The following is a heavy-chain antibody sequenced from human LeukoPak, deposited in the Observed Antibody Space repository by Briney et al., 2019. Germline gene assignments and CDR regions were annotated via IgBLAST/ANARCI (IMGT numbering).Heavy chain of an antibody. V-gene: IGHV3-23*01. J-gene: IGHJ4*02. D-gene: IGHD3-3*01. CDR2: ISGSGGST. CDR3: AKDSVLRFLELGDY. CDR1: GFTFSSYA. Sequence: GGSLRLSCAASGFTFSSYAMSWVRQAPGKGLEWVSAISGSGGSTYYAVSVKGRFTISRDNSKNTLYLQMNSLRAEDTAVYYCAKDSVLRFLELGDYWGQGTLVTVSS.